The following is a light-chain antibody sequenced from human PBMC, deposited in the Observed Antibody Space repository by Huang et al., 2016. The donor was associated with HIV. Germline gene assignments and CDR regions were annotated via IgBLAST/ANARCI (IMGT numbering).Light chain of an antibody. V-gene: IGKV3-15*01. J-gene: IGKJ2*01. Sequence: EIIMTQSPATLSLSPGEGASLSFRANQSVATNFAWYLHRPGQSPRILIFGASTRASGLPGRFSGSGSGTQFTLTVSGLQSEDFAVYYCQQYHNWPYTFGQGTKLEI. CDR2: GAS. CDR3: QQYHNWPYT. CDR1: QSVATN.